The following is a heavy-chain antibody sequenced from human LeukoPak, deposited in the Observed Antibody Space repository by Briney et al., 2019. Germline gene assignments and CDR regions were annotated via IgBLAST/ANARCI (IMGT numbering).Heavy chain of an antibody. J-gene: IGHJ4*02. V-gene: IGHV4-39*01. CDR1: GGSISSSSYY. CDR2: IYYSGST. D-gene: IGHD3-10*01. Sequence: SETLSLTCTVSGGSISSSSYYWGWIRQPPGKGLEWIGSIYYSGSTYYNPSLKSRVTISADTSKNQFSLKLSSVTAADTAVYYCARLNYYGSGSPTGDYWGQGTLVTVS. CDR3: ARLNYYGSGSPTGDY.